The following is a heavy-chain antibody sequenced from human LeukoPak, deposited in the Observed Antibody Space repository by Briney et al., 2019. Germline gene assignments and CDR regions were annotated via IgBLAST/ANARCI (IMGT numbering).Heavy chain of an antibody. CDR2: ITSSSRTI. CDR3: ARGAAGMAYFDY. D-gene: IGHD5-18*01. V-gene: IGHV3-48*02. Sequence: PGGSLRLSCAASGFTFSSNSMNWVRQAPGKGLEWVSYITSSSRTIYYADSVKGRFTISRDNAKDSLYLQMNSLRDEDTAVYYCARGAAGMAYFDYWGQGTLVTVSS. CDR1: GFTFSSNS. J-gene: IGHJ4*02.